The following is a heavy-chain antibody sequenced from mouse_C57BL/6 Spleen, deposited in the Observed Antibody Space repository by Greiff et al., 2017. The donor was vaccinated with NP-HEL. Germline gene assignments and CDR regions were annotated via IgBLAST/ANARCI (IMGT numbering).Heavy chain of an antibody. CDR3: ARKGGYYGYAMDY. CDR1: GYAFTNYL. V-gene: IGHV1-54*01. Sequence: VQLQQSGAELVRPGTSVKVSCKASGYAFTNYLIEWVKQRPGQGLEWIGVINPGSGGTNYNEKFKGKATLTADKSSSTAYMQLSSLTSEDSAVYFCARKGGYYGYAMDYWGQGTSVTVSS. CDR2: INPGSGGT. D-gene: IGHD2-3*01. J-gene: IGHJ4*01.